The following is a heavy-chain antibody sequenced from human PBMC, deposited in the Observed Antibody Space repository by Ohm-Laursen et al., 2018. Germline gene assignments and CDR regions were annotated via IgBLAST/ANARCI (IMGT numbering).Heavy chain of an antibody. V-gene: IGHV4-39*01. J-gene: IGHJ3*02. D-gene: IGHD3-3*01. CDR2: IYYSGTT. CDR3: ARHSSRPFWSGLI. Sequence: TLSLTCTVPGDSISSSSYHWGWIRQPPGKGLEWIGSIYYSGTTYYNPSLKSRVTISVDTSKKQFSLNLSSVTAADTAVYYCARHSSRPFWSGLIWGQGTMVTVSS. CDR1: GDSISSSSYH.